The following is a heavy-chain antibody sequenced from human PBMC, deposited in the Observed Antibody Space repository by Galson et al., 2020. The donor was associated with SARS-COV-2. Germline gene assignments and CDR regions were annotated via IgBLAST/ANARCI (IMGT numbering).Heavy chain of an antibody. Sequence: GETLRLSGAASGFTFKNYIMNWVRQPPGKGLEWVALISYDGTNTIYADSVKGRFTISRDNYNNMLFLQLDSLRPEDTAVYYCARGSVDTVMVLSYYFDYWGQGSLVTVSS. CDR1: GFTFKNYI. CDR3: ARGSVDTVMVLSYYFDY. V-gene: IGHV3-30-3*01. CDR2: ISYDGTNT. J-gene: IGHJ4*02. D-gene: IGHD5-18*01.